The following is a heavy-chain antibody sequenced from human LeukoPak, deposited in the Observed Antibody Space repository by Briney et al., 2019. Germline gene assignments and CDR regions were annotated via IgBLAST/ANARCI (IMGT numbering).Heavy chain of an antibody. CDR2: MNPNSGDT. CDR3: ARERTYNDAFDI. CDR1: GYTFTIYD. V-gene: IGHV1-8*01. Sequence: GASVKVSCKASGYTFTIYDIHWVRQATGQGLEWMGWMNPNSGDTRYAQKFQGRVTMTTNTSLRTAYMELSRLRSDDTAVYYCARERTYNDAFDIWGQGTMVTVSS. J-gene: IGHJ3*02. D-gene: IGHD1-1*01.